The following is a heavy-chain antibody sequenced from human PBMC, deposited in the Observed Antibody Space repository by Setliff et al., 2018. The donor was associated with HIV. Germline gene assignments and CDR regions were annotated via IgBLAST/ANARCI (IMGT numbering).Heavy chain of an antibody. Sequence: AGGSLRLSCAASGFTFTAYWMTWVRQAPGKGLEWVANIKEDGTETYYVDSVKGRFTISRDNRKDLLFLQMNSLKDDDTAVYYCAAVFTGEPGRSLDYWGQGTPVTVSS. V-gene: IGHV3-7*01. D-gene: IGHD1-26*01. J-gene: IGHJ4*02. CDR1: GFTFTAYW. CDR2: IKEDGTET. CDR3: AAVFTGEPGRSLDY.